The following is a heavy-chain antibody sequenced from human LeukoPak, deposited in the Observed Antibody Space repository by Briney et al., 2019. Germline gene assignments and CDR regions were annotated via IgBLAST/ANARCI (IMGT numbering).Heavy chain of an antibody. V-gene: IGHV3-49*03. CDR3: ARHEQQLGFDY. CDR2: IRSKAYGGTT. J-gene: IGHJ4*02. D-gene: IGHD6-13*01. Sequence: GGSLRLSCTASGFTFGDYAMSWFRQAPGKGLEWVGFIRSKAYGGTTEYAASVKGRFTVSRDDSKSIAYLQMNSLKTEDTAVYYCARHEQQLGFDYWGQGTLVTVSS. CDR1: GFTFGDYA.